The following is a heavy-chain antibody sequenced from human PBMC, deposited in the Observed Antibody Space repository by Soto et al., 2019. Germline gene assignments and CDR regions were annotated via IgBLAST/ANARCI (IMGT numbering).Heavy chain of an antibody. CDR3: ATNILGYQGSDY. J-gene: IGHJ4*02. CDR1: GFTFSSYA. CDR2: ISGSGGST. D-gene: IGHD3-22*01. Sequence: EVQLLESGGGLVQPGGSLRLSCAASGFTFSSYAMSWVRQAPGKGLEWVSAISGSGGSTYYADSVKGRFTISRDNSKNTLYLQMNSLRAEDTAVYYCATNILGYQGSDYWGQGTLVTVSS. V-gene: IGHV3-23*01.